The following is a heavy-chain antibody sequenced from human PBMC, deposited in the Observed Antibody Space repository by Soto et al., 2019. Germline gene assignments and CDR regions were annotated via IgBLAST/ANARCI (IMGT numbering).Heavy chain of an antibody. CDR2: ISGRGDTT. Sequence: EVQLLESGGGLVQPGGSLRLSCAASGFTFISYAMSWVRQGPGQGLEWVSSISGRGDTTYYADSLKGQFTISRDNSKNTLYLQMNRLRTEDTATYYGAKDIVLVAATGADYWGQGTLVTVSS. V-gene: IGHV3-23*01. CDR1: GFTFISYA. CDR3: AKDIVLVAATGADY. D-gene: IGHD2-15*01. J-gene: IGHJ4*02.